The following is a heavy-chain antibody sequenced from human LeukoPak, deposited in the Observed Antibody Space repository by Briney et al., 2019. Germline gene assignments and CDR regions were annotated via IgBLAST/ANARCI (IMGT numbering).Heavy chain of an antibody. D-gene: IGHD3-16*02. J-gene: IGHJ4*02. Sequence: GGSLRLSCAPSGFTFSSYSMNWVRQAPGKGLEWVSYISSSSSTIYYADSVKGRFTISRDNAKNSLYLQMNSLRDEDTAVYYCARDLDDYVWGSYRYTTAGFDYWGQGTLVTVSS. CDR3: ARDLDDYVWGSYRYTTAGFDY. CDR2: ISSSSSTI. CDR1: GFTFSSYS. V-gene: IGHV3-48*02.